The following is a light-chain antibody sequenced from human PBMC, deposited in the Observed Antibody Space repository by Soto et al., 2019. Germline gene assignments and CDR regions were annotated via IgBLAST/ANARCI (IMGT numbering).Light chain of an antibody. CDR1: QSINTY. CDR2: AAS. V-gene: IGKV1-39*01. CDR3: QQRHSYPIT. Sequence: DIQMTQSPSSLSASVGDRVTITCRAGQSINTYLNWYQQKPGKAPKFLIHAASSLQSGVPSRFSGSGSGTEFTLTISSLQPEDFATYYCQQRHSYPITFGQGTRLEIK. J-gene: IGKJ5*01.